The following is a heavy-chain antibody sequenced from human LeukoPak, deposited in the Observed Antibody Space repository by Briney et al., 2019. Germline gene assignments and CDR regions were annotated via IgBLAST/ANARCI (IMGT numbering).Heavy chain of an antibody. CDR1: GGSISSSSYY. D-gene: IGHD3-22*01. Sequence: SETLSLTCTVSGGSISSSSYYWGWIRQPPGKGLVWIGSIYYSGSTYYNPSLKSRVTISVDTSKNQFSLKLSSVTAADTAVYYCAREVRDHYGMDVWGQGTTVTVSS. CDR3: AREVRDHYGMDV. J-gene: IGHJ6*02. V-gene: IGHV4-39*07. CDR2: IYYSGST.